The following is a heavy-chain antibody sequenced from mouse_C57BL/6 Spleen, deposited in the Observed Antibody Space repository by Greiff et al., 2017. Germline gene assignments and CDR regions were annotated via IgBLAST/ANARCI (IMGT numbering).Heavy chain of an antibody. Sequence: QVQLQQSGPELVKPGASVKISCKASGYAFSSSWMNWVKQRPGKGLEWIGRIYPGDGDTNYNGKFKGKATLTADKSSSTAYMQLSSLTSEDSAVYFCARSKGMGYDGYGGQGTTLTVSS. CDR2: IYPGDGDT. V-gene: IGHV1-82*01. D-gene: IGHD2-2*01. J-gene: IGHJ2*01. CDR3: ARSKGMGYDGY. CDR1: GYAFSSSW.